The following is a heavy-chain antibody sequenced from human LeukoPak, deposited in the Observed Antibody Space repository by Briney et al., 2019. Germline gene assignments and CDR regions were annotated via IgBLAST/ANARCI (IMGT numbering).Heavy chain of an antibody. V-gene: IGHV3-23*01. Sequence: QPGGSLRLSCAASGFTFSTYAMSWVRQAPGKGLEWVPVISGNGGSSYYTDSVKGRFTISRDNSKNTLFLQMNSLRAEDTAIYYCAKGHGTHGIAGAANFDYWGQGTLVTVSP. CDR3: AKGHGTHGIAGAANFDY. CDR1: GFTFSTYA. J-gene: IGHJ4*02. D-gene: IGHD6-13*01. CDR2: ISGNGGSS.